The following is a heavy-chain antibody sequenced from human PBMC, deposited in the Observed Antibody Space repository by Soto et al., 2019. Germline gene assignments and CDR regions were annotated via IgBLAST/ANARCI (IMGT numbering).Heavy chain of an antibody. Sequence: SETLSLTCAVYGGSVNGYYWTWLRQSPGRGLEWIGYISYSGSTYYNPSLKSRVTISADTSKNQFSLRMNSMIAADTAVYYCARADPDASVGYWGQGTLVTVSS. J-gene: IGHJ4*02. D-gene: IGHD2-15*01. CDR1: GGSVNGYY. V-gene: IGHV4-59*02. CDR3: ARADPDASVGY. CDR2: ISYSGST.